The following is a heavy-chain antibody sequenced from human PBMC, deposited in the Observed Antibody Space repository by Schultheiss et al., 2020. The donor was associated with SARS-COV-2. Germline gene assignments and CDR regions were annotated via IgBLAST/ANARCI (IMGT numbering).Heavy chain of an antibody. Sequence: GGSLRLSCAASGFTVSSNYMSWVRQAPGKGLEWVAVISYDGSNKYYADSVKGRFTISRDNSKNTLYLQMNSLRAEDTAVYYCAKDEGIVLMVYAIGEIDYWGQGTLVTVSS. D-gene: IGHD2-8*01. V-gene: IGHV3-30*18. CDR1: GFTVSSNY. CDR3: AKDEGIVLMVYAIGEIDY. CDR2: ISYDGSNK. J-gene: IGHJ4*02.